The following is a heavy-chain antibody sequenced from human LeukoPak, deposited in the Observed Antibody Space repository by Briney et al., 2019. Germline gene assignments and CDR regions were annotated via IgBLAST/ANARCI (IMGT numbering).Heavy chain of an antibody. CDR1: GGSFSGYY. D-gene: IGHD2-2*01. CDR2: INHSGST. V-gene: IGHV4-34*01. CDR3: ARRSTYNPMRLYNWFDP. Sequence: SETLSLTCAVYGGSFSGYYWSWIRQPPGKGLEWIGEINHSGSTNYNPSLKSRVTISVETSKKQFSLKLSSVTAADTAMYYCARRSTYNPMRLYNWFDPWGQGTLVTVSS. J-gene: IGHJ5*02.